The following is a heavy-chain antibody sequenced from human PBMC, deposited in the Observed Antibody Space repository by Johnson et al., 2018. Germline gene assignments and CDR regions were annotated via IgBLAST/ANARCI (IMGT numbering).Heavy chain of an antibody. V-gene: IGHV3-11*04. J-gene: IGHJ6*03. CDR2: ISSGATTI. Sequence: QVQLVESGGGLVKPGGSLRLFCAASGFTFSDYYMSWIRQAPGKGLEWVSYISSGATTIYYADSVKGRFTISRDNTKNSLYLQMNSLRAEDTAVYYCARAGPRYYYYYYMDVWGKGTTVTVSS. CDR1: GFTFSDYY. CDR3: ARAGPRYYYYYYMDV.